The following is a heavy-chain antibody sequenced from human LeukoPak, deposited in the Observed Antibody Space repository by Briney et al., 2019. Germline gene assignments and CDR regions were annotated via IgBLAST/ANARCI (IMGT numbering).Heavy chain of an antibody. D-gene: IGHD3-10*01. Sequence: GGSLRLSCAASGFIFRTYWMSWVRQAPGTGLEWVANIGRDGSDKNYVGSVKGRFTISRDNAKNSLYLQMNGLRAEDTAVYYCARTPLYGSGSYFGFDPWGQGTLVTVSS. J-gene: IGHJ5*02. CDR3: ARTPLYGSGSYFGFDP. CDR2: IGRDGSDK. V-gene: IGHV3-7*03. CDR1: GFIFRTYW.